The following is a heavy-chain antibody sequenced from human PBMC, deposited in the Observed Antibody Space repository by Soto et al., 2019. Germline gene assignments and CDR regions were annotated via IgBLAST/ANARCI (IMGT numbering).Heavy chain of an antibody. Sequence: VGPLRLSCAASGFTFSSYGMHWVRRAPGKGLECVAVISYDGSNKYYADSVKGRLTISRDNFKNTLYLQMNSLRAQDTAVYYWAKVEGSCGCCYSGYWGQGTLVTVSS. CDR3: AKVEGSCGCCYSGY. V-gene: IGHV3-30*18. CDR2: ISYDGSNK. CDR1: GFTFSSYG. J-gene: IGHJ4*02. D-gene: IGHD2-15*01.